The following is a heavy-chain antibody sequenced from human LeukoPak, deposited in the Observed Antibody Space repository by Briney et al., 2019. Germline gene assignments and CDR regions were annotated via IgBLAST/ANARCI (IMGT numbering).Heavy chain of an antibody. CDR3: ARRVWATSISRDAFDI. Sequence: SETLSLTCAVKGGSFIGYYWSWIRQPTGKGLEWIGEINHFGSTNYNPSLKSRVVISVDTSKNQFSLKLSSVTAADTAVFYCARRVWATSISRDAFDIWGQGTMVTVSS. CDR1: GGSFIGYY. CDR2: INHFGST. J-gene: IGHJ3*02. D-gene: IGHD1-26*01. V-gene: IGHV4-34*01.